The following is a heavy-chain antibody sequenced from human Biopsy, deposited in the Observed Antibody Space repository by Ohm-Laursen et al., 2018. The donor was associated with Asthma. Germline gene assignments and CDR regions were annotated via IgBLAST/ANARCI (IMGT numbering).Heavy chain of an antibody. CDR1: GGSVSSGSYY. J-gene: IGHJ6*02. CDR2: ISYSGST. CDR3: ARVPTTLRYFDL. D-gene: IGHD2-15*01. Sequence: GTLSLTCSVSGGSVSSGSYYWSWIRQPPGKGLAWVSYISYSGSTDYNPSLKSRLTISMDTSKNQFSLKLSSVTAADTAVYYCARVPTTLRYFDLWGQGTTVTVSS. V-gene: IGHV4-61*01.